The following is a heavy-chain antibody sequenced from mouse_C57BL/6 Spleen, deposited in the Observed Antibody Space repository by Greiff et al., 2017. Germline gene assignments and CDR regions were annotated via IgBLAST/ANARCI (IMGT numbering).Heavy chain of an antibody. J-gene: IGHJ2*01. CDR3: ARSTVFDY. CDR2: INPSTGGT. CDR1: GYSFTGHY. V-gene: IGHV1-42*01. Sequence: VQLKQSGPELVKPGASVKISCKASGYSFTGHYMNWVKQSPEKSLEWIGEINPSTGGTTYNQKFKAKATLTVDKSSSTAYMQLKSLTSEDSAVYYCARSTVFDYWGQGTTLTVSS. D-gene: IGHD1-1*01.